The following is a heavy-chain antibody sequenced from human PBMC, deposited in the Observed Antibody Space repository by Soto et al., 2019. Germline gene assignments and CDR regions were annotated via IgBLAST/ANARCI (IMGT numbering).Heavy chain of an antibody. Sequence: XAXSMGLPCAASGRRFRKGWMNWVRQAPGKELEWVGRIKSKIHGGTTDFAAPVKGRFAISRDDAKNVAYMEMNSLKIEDTAVYYCSTDSYSDLTVVRLDNWGHGILVTVS. J-gene: IGHJ4*01. V-gene: IGHV3-15*07. CDR2: IKSKIHGGTT. CDR1: GRRFRKGW. CDR3: STDSYSDLTVVRLDN. D-gene: IGHD3-22*01.